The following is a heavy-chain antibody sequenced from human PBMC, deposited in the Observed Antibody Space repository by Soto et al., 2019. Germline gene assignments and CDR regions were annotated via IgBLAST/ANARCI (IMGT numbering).Heavy chain of an antibody. J-gene: IGHJ4*02. CDR2: ISAYNGNT. V-gene: IGHV1-18*01. D-gene: IGHD3-3*01. Sequence: QVQLVQSGAEVKKPGASVKVSCKASGYTFTSYGISWVRQAPGQGLEWMGWISAYNGNTNYAQKLQGRVTMTTDTATSRAYVELRSLRSDDTGVYYCARGDYDFWSGYSYYFDYWGQGTLVTVSS. CDR1: GYTFTSYG. CDR3: ARGDYDFWSGYSYYFDY.